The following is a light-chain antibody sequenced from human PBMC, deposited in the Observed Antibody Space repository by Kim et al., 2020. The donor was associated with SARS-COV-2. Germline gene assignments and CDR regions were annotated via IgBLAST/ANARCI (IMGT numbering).Light chain of an antibody. CDR1: RLRRYY. Sequence: AVGQTVRFTCQGDRLRRYYASWYQQKPGQAPVLVIYGKNNRPPGIPDRFSGSSSGNTASLTNTGAEAGDEADYCCNSRDSSGNHWVFGGGTKVTVL. CDR2: GKN. CDR3: NSRDSSGNHWV. V-gene: IGLV3-19*01. J-gene: IGLJ3*02.